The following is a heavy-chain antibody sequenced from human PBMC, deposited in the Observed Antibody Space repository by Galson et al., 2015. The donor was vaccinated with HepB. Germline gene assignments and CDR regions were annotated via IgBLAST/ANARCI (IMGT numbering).Heavy chain of an antibody. V-gene: IGHV3-15*01. CDR2: IKSKTDDGTT. D-gene: IGHD2-2*01. Sequence: SLRLSCAASGFTFSNAWMSWVRQAPGKGLEWVGRIKSKTDDGTTDYAAPVKGRFTISRDDSKNTLYLQMNSLKTEDTAVYYCTSDLVILPPEVYYYMDVWGKGTTVTVSS. CDR1: GFTFSNAW. J-gene: IGHJ6*03. CDR3: TSDLVILPPEVYYYMDV.